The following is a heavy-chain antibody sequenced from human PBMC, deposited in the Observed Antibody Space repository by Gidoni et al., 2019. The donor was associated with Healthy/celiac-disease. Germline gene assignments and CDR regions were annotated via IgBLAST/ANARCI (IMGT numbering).Heavy chain of an antibody. Sequence: QVQLQESGPGLVKPSQTLSLTCTVSGGSISSGSYYWSWIRQPAGKGLEWIGRIYTSGSTNYNPSLKSRVTISVDTSKNQFSLKLSSVTAADTAVYYCAREWGHSSSWYGYFDYWGQGTLVTVSS. D-gene: IGHD6-13*01. V-gene: IGHV4-61*02. J-gene: IGHJ4*02. CDR3: AREWGHSSSWYGYFDY. CDR1: GGSISSGSYY. CDR2: IYTSGST.